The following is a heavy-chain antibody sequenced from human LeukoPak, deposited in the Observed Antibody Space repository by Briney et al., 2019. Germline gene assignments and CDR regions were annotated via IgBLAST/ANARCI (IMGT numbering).Heavy chain of an antibody. CDR2: INQDGSEK. CDR3: ASAPEGSGSSYYFDY. D-gene: IGHD3-10*01. CDR1: GFTFSSYR. Sequence: PGGSLRLSCAASGFTFSSYRMSWVRQAPGKGLEWVANINQDGSEKYYVDSVKGRFTISRDNAKNSLYLQMNSLRAEDTAVYYCASAPEGSGSSYYFDYWGQGTLVTVSS. V-gene: IGHV3-7*01. J-gene: IGHJ4*02.